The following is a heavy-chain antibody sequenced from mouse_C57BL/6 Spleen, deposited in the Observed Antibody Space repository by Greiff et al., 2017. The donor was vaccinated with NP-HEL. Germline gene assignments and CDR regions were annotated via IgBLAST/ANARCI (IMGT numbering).Heavy chain of an antibody. D-gene: IGHD2-1*01. Sequence: EVKLEESGGGLVQPGGSLKLSCAASGFTFSDYYMYWVRQTPEKRLEWVAYISNGGGSTYYPDTVKGRFTISRDNATNTLYLQMSRLKSEDTAMYYCARRGYNGNYWYFDVWGTGTTVTVSS. J-gene: IGHJ1*03. V-gene: IGHV5-12*01. CDR1: GFTFSDYY. CDR2: ISNGGGST. CDR3: ARRGYNGNYWYFDV.